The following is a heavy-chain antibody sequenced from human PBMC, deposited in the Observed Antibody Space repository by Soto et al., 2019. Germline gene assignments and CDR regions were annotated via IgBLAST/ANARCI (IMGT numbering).Heavy chain of an antibody. CDR2: IKGKTDGGTT. Sequence: EVQLVESGGGLVKPGGSLRLSCAASGFTFSNAWMNWVRQAPGKGLEWVGRIKGKTDGGTTDYAAPVKGRFTISRDDSKNTLYLQMNSLKTEDTAVYYWTTVGGMDVWGQGTTVTVSS. CDR3: TTVGGMDV. CDR1: GFTFSNAW. V-gene: IGHV3-15*07. J-gene: IGHJ6*02.